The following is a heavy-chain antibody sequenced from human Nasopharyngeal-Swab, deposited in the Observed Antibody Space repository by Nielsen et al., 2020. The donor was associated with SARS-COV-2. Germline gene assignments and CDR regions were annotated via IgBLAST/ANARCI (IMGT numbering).Heavy chain of an antibody. CDR2: IKSKTDGGTT. CDR1: GFTFSNAW. Sequence: GGSLRLSCAASGFTFSNAWMSWVRQAPGKGLEWVGRIKSKTDGGTTDYAAPVKGRFTISRDDSKNTLCLQMNSLRAEDTAVYYCARDRTYYYDSSGPYGMDVWGQGTTVTVSS. CDR3: ARDRTYYYDSSGPYGMDV. J-gene: IGHJ6*02. V-gene: IGHV3-15*01. D-gene: IGHD3-22*01.